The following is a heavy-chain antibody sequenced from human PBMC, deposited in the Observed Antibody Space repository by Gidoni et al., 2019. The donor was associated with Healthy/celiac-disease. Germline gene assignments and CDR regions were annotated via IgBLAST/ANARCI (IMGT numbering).Heavy chain of an antibody. V-gene: IGHV1-69*01. J-gene: IGHJ4*02. CDR2: IIPIFGTA. CDR1: GGTFSSYA. D-gene: IGHD4-17*01. Sequence: QVQLVQSGAEVKKPGSSVKVSCKASGGTFSSYAISWVRQAPGQGLEWMGGIIPIFGTANYAQKFQGRVTITADESTSTAYMERSSLRSEDTAVYYCARALVATNDGDYDYFDYWGQGTLVTVSS. CDR3: ARALVATNDGDYDYFDY.